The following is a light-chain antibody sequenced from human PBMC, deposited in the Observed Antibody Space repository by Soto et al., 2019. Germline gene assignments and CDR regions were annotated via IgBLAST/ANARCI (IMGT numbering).Light chain of an antibody. V-gene: IGLV1-51*01. CDR1: SSNVGNNF. Sequence: QSVLTQPPSMSAAPGQKVTISCSGSSSNVGNNFVSWYQQLPGTAPKLLIFDNSQRPSGIPDRFFASKSGASATLSITGPQAGDEAVYYCATWDTKLSAVVFGGGPKVTVL. J-gene: IGLJ2*01. CDR3: ATWDTKLSAVV. CDR2: DNS.